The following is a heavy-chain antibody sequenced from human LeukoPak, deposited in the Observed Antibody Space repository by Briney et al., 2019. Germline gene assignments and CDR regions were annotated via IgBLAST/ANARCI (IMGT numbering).Heavy chain of an antibody. Sequence: GGSLRLSCAASVFTFSTYAMNWVRQAPGKGLEWVSGITNTGSTTFYADSVKGRFTISRANSENTLYLQMDSLRAEDTALYYCARSLYYYDSSGYYYYWGQGTLVTVSS. CDR1: VFTFSTYA. V-gene: IGHV3-23*01. J-gene: IGHJ4*02. CDR2: ITNTGSTT. CDR3: ARSLYYYDSSGYYYY. D-gene: IGHD3-22*01.